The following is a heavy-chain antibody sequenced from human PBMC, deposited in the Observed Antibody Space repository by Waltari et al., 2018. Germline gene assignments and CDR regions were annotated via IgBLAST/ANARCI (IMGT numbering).Heavy chain of an antibody. D-gene: IGHD3-22*01. Sequence: QVQLVQSGAEVKKPGSSVKVSCKTSGGSFTDYTVNWVRQAPGQGLEWMGRIVPLVDIADYTQEFQGRATFTADTSTRTAYMTLRNLRSEDTAVYYCARADYYDSSGLDHWGPGTLVTVSS. CDR3: ARADYYDSSGLDH. CDR2: IVPLVDIA. V-gene: IGHV1-69*02. J-gene: IGHJ4*02. CDR1: GGSFTDYT.